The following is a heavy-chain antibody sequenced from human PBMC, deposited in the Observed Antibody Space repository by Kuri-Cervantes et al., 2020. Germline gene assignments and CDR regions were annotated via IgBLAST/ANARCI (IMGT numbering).Heavy chain of an antibody. J-gene: IGHJ4*02. CDR1: GFTFSSYG. V-gene: IGHV3-30*02. CDR3: ASDTPGIYYDSYFDY. CDR2: IWYDGSNK. Sequence: GGSLRLSCAASGFTFSSYGMHWVRQAPGKGLEWVAVIWYDGSNKYYADSVKGRFTISRDNSKNTLYLQMNSLRAEDTAVYYCASDTPGIYYDSYFDYWGQGTLVTVSS. D-gene: IGHD3-22*01.